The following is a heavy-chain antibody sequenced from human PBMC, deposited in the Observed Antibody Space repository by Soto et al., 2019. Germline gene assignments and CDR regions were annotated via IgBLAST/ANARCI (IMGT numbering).Heavy chain of an antibody. J-gene: IGHJ6*02. D-gene: IGHD3-10*01. CDR3: ARERRVLWFGELSYYGMDV. Sequence: SETLSLTCTVSGGSISSGGYYWSWIRQHPGKGLEWIGYIYYSGSTYYNPSLKSRVTISVDTSKNQFSLKLSSVTAADTAVYYCARERRVLWFGELSYYGMDVWGQGTTVTVSS. CDR2: IYYSGST. V-gene: IGHV4-31*03. CDR1: GGSISSGGYY.